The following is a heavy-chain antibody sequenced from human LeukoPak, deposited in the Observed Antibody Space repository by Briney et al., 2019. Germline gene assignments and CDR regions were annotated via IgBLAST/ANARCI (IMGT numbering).Heavy chain of an antibody. V-gene: IGHV3-73*01. CDR1: GFTFSGSV. CDR3: TSNYCSGGSCYLY. CDR2: IGSKANNYAT. D-gene: IGHD2-15*01. J-gene: IGHJ4*02. Sequence: GGSLRLSCAASGFTFSGSVMHWVRQASGKGLEWVGRIGSKANNYATAYVASVKGRFTISRDDSKNTAFLQMNSLKTEDTAVYYCTSNYCSGGSCYLYWGQGTLVTVSS.